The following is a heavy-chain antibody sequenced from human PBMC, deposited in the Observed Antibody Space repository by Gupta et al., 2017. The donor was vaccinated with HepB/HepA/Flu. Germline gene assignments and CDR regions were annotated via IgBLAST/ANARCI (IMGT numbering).Heavy chain of an antibody. J-gene: IGHJ2*01. D-gene: IGHD3-22*01. CDR3: ARHTYYYDSSGYPNYWYFDL. V-gene: IGHV4-39*01. CDR2: IYYSGST. Sequence: QLQLQESGPGLVKPSETLSLTCTVSGGSISSSSYYWGWIRQHPGKGLEWIGSIYYSGSTYYNPSLKSRVTISVDTSKNQFSLKLSSVTAADTAVYYCARHTYYYDSSGYPNYWYFDLWGRGTLVTVSS. CDR1: GGSISSSSYY.